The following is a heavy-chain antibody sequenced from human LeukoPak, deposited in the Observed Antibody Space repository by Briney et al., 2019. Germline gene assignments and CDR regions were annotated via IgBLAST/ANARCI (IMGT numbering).Heavy chain of an antibody. CDR1: GGSSSGYY. CDR3: ARGRFDCSGGSCSIYYFDY. Sequence: PSETLSLTCAVYGGSSSGYYWSWIRQPPGKGLEWIGEINHSGSTNYNPSLKSRVTISVDTSKNQFSLKLSSVTAADTAVYYCARGRFDCSGGSCSIYYFDYWGQGTLVTVSS. V-gene: IGHV4-34*01. J-gene: IGHJ4*02. CDR2: INHSGST. D-gene: IGHD2-15*01.